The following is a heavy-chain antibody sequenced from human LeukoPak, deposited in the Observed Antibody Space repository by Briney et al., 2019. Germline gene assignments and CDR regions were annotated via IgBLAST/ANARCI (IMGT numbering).Heavy chain of an antibody. J-gene: IGHJ3*02. CDR3: AREFAFYYGSGSFWRAFDI. V-gene: IGHV3-64*01. CDR2: ISGNGGST. Sequence: GGSLRLSCAASGFTFNIYAMHWVRQAPGKGLEYVSAISGNGGSTYYANSVKGRFTISRDNSKNTLYLQMGSLRAEDMAVCYCAREFAFYYGSGSFWRAFDIWGQGTMVTISS. D-gene: IGHD3-10*01. CDR1: GFTFNIYA.